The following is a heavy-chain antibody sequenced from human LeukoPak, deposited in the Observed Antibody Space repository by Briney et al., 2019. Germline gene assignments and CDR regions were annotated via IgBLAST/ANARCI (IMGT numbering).Heavy chain of an antibody. V-gene: IGHV4-38-2*01. D-gene: IGHD3-22*01. Sequence: SETLSLNCAVSGYSISSGYYWGWLRQPPGKGLERIGTMYHSGSTYYNPSLKSRVTISVDTSKNQFSLKLSSVTAADTAVYYCARHLWVHDSSGYSYPWDYWGQGTLVTVSS. CDR1: GYSISSGYY. CDR3: ARHLWVHDSSGYSYPWDY. CDR2: MYHSGST. J-gene: IGHJ4*02.